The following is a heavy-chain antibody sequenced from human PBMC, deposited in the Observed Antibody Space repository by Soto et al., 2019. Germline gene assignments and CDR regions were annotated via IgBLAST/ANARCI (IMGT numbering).Heavy chain of an antibody. CDR2: IHRVENSKYSDST. Sequence: GGSLRLSCAASGFTVRTNDMSWVRQAPWKGLEWIALIHRVENSKYSDSTYYADSVRDRFTISRDNSKNTVDLQMNDLSAEDTAMYYCARDGSGPFDYWAQGSLVTVSS. V-gene: IGHV3-66*01. CDR3: ARDGSGPFDY. D-gene: IGHD6-19*01. CDR1: GFTVRTND. J-gene: IGHJ4*02.